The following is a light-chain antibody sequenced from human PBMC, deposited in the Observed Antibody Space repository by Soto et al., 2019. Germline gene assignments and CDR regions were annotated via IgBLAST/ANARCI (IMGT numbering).Light chain of an antibody. J-gene: IGKJ1*01. Sequence: DIQMTQSPSSVSASVGDRVTITCRASQGIGSWLAWYQQKPGKAPNLLIYAASSLQSGVPSRFSGSGSGTDFTLTISSLQPEDFAPYYCQHTNSFPRTFGQGTHVEIK. CDR2: AAS. CDR3: QHTNSFPRT. V-gene: IGKV1-12*01. CDR1: QGIGSW.